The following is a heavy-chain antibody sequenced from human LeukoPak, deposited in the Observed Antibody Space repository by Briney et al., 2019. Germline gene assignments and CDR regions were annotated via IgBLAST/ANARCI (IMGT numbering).Heavy chain of an antibody. CDR1: GVSFSGYY. CDR3: ARGLLYSGSFSRNWFDS. V-gene: IGHV4-34*01. D-gene: IGHD1-26*01. J-gene: IGHJ5*01. CDR2: INHSGST. Sequence: SETLSLTCAVYGVSFSGYYWSWIRQPPGKGLEWIGEINHSGSTNYNPSLKSRVTISVDTSKNQFSLKLSSVTAADTAVYYCARGLLYSGSFSRNWFDSWGHGALVTVSS.